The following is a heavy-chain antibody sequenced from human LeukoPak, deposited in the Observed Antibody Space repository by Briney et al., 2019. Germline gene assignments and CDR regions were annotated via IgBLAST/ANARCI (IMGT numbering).Heavy chain of an antibody. CDR2: ISGSGGST. D-gene: IGHD3-10*01. CDR3: ANPGKGSGSYYAFDY. CDR1: GFTFSSYA. J-gene: IGHJ4*02. Sequence: GGPLRLSCAASGFTFSSYAMSWVRQAPGKGLEWVSAISGSGGSTYYADSVKGRFTISRDNSKNTLYLQMNSLRAEDTAVYYCANPGKGSGSYYAFDYWGQGTLVTVSS. V-gene: IGHV3-23*01.